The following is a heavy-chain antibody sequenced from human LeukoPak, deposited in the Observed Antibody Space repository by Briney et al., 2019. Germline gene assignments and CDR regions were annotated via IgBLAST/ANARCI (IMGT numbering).Heavy chain of an antibody. CDR2: ISAYNGNT. Sequence: ASVKVSCKVSGYTFTSYGISWVRQAPGQGLEWMGWISAYNGNTNYAQKLQGRVTMTTDTSTSTAYMELRSLRSDDTAVYYCARDLSQYCSGGSCYYMVYWGQGTLVTVSS. CDR3: ARDLSQYCSGGSCYYMVY. J-gene: IGHJ4*02. V-gene: IGHV1-18*04. D-gene: IGHD2-15*01. CDR1: GYTFTSYG.